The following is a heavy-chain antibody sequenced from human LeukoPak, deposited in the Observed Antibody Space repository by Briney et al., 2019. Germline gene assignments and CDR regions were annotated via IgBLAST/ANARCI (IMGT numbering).Heavy chain of an antibody. V-gene: IGHV1-2*02. Sequence: ASVTVSCKASGFTFTDYYIHWVRQAPGQGPRWMGWINLNSGATNSAQNFQGRVTMTRDTSIKTAYMELNGLRSGDSAVYYCARRGSGSWGAFNPYYFDFWGQGSLVTVSS. CDR2: INLNSGAT. CDR1: GFTFTDYY. J-gene: IGHJ4*02. CDR3: ARRGSGSWGAFNPYYFDF. D-gene: IGHD3-10*01.